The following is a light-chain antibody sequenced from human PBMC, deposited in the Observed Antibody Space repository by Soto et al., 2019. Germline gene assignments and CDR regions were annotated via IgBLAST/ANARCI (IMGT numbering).Light chain of an antibody. CDR2: RAF. V-gene: IGKV3-15*01. CDR3: QQYNNWPLT. J-gene: IGKJ4*01. Sequence: EIVMTQSPATLSLSPGERATLSCRASLSVSSDLAWYRQKPGQAPRLLIYRAFTRATGIPARFSGSGFGTDFTLTISSLQSEDFAVYSCQQYNNWPLTFGGGTKVEIK. CDR1: LSVSSD.